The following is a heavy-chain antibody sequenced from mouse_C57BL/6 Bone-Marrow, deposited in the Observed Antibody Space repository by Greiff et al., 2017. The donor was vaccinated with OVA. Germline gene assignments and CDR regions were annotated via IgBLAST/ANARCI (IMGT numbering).Heavy chain of an antibody. Sequence: VQLQQSGAELARPGASVKLSCKASGYTFTSYGISWVKQRTGQGLEWIGEIYPRSGNTYYNEKFKGKATLTADKSSSTAYMELRSLTSEDSAVYFCARITTVVAEAYWGQGTLVTVSA. CDR1: GYTFTSYG. CDR3: ARITTVVAEAY. D-gene: IGHD1-1*01. CDR2: IYPRSGNT. V-gene: IGHV1-81*01. J-gene: IGHJ3*01.